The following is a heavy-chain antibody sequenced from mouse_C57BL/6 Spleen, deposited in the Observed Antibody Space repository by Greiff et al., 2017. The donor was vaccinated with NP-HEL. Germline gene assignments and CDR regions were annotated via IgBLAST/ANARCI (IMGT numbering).Heavy chain of an antibody. V-gene: IGHV1-4*01. CDR1: GYTFTSYT. CDR2: INPSSGYT. J-gene: IGHJ2*01. D-gene: IGHD3-1*01. CDR3: ARKGTRASY. Sequence: VQLQQSGAELVKPGASVKMSCKASGYTFTSYTMHWVKQRPGQGLEWIGYINPSSGYTKYTQKFKDKATLTADKSSSTAYMQLSSLTSEDSAVYYCARKGTRASYWGQGTTLTVSS.